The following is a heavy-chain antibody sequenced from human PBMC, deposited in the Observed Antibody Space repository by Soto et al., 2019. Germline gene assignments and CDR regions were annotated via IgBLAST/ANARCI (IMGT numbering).Heavy chain of an antibody. D-gene: IGHD3-22*01. J-gene: IGHJ3*02. V-gene: IGHV3-7*03. CDR1: GFTFSSYW. CDR3: ARDGHNSYYYDRSGYYYCIGEGQNAFDI. CDR2: IKQDGSEK. Sequence: EVQLVESGGGLVQPGGSLRLSCAASGFTFSSYWMRWVRQAPGKGLEWVANIKQDGSEKYYVDSVKGRFTISRDNAKNSLYLQMKSLRADETAVYYCARDGHNSYYYDRSGYYYCIGEGQNAFDIWGQGTMGTGSS.